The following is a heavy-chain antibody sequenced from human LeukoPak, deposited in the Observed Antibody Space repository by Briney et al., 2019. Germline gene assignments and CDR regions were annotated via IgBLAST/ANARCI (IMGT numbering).Heavy chain of an antibody. CDR1: GFTFNYYA. J-gene: IGHJ6*02. CDR3: ARVWVDDTSGYYYDSYYYGMDV. Sequence: GGSLRLSCAASGFTFNYYAMHWVRQAPGKGLEWVALISYVGSREYYAGSVKGRFAISRESSKNTLYMQMNRLRAEDAAVYYCARVWVDDTSGYYYDSYYYGMDVWGQGTMVTVSS. CDR2: ISYVGSRE. D-gene: IGHD3-22*01. V-gene: IGHV3-30*09.